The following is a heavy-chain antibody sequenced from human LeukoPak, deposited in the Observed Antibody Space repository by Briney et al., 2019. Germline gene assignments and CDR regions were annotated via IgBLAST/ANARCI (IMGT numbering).Heavy chain of an antibody. CDR1: GFTFSIYG. V-gene: IGHV3-21*04. J-gene: IGHJ5*02. CDR2: ISSSSSYI. Sequence: GGSLRLSCAASGFTFSIYGMSWVRQGPGKGLEWVSSISSSSSYIYYADSVKGRFTISRDNAKNSLYLQMNSLRAEDTAVYYCARAGGRSWFDPWGQGTLVTVSS. CDR3: ARAGGRSWFDP.